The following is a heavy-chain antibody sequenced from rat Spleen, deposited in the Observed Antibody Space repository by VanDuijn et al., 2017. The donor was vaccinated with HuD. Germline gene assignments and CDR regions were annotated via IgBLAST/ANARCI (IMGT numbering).Heavy chain of an antibody. CDR2: ISSGGST. CDR1: GFSLTSNG. V-gene: IGHV2S12*01. Sequence: QVQLKESGPGLVQPSQTLSLTCTVSGFSLTSNGVSWVRQPPGKGLEWIAAISSGGSTYYNSAFKSRLSISRDTSKSQVFLKMNSLQTEDTAMYFCTRDFGDYWGQGVMVTVSS. D-gene: IGHD4-3*01. J-gene: IGHJ2*01. CDR3: TRDFGDY.